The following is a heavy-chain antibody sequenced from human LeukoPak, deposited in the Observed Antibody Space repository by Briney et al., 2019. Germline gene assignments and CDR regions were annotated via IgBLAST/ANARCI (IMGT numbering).Heavy chain of an antibody. V-gene: IGHV4-4*07. CDR1: GGSISSYY. D-gene: IGHD6-19*01. CDR3: ARIYQSSGISSGYFDY. CDR2: IDSSGST. Sequence: SETLSLTCTVSGGSISSYYWSWIRQPAGKGLEWIGRIDSSGSTSYNPSLKSRVTMSVDTSENQVPLKLSSATAADTAMYHCARIYQSSGISSGYFDYWGQGTLVTVSS. J-gene: IGHJ4*02.